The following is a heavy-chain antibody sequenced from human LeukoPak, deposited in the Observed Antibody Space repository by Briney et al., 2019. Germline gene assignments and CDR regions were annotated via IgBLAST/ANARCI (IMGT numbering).Heavy chain of an antibody. Sequence: PGGSLRLSCAAPGVTFSNAWMSWVRQAPGKGLEWVGRIKSKTDGGTTDYAAPVKGRFTISRDDSKNTLYLQMNSLKTEDTAEYYCTTPPLGYCSGGSCSGGQGTLVTVSS. J-gene: IGHJ4*02. V-gene: IGHV3-15*01. CDR2: IKSKTDGGTT. CDR1: GVTFSNAW. D-gene: IGHD2-15*01. CDR3: TTPPLGYCSGGSCS.